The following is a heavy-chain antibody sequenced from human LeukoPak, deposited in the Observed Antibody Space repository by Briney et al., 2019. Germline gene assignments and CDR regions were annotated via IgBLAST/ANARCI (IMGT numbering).Heavy chain of an antibody. Sequence: PAGSLRLSCAASGFTFRSYSMNWVRQAPGKGLEWVPSISSSSSYIYYADSVNGRFTISRDNAKTSLYLQMNSLRAEDTAVYYCARGLYGVEDAFDIWGQGTMVTVSS. CDR3: ARGLYGVEDAFDI. J-gene: IGHJ3*02. V-gene: IGHV3-21*04. CDR2: ISSSSSYI. CDR1: GFTFRSYS. D-gene: IGHD3-3*01.